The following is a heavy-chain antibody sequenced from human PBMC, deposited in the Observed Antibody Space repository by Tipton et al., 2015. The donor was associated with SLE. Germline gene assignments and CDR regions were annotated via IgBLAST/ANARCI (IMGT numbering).Heavy chain of an antibody. D-gene: IGHD2-21*01. J-gene: IGHJ4*02. Sequence: TLSLTCTVSGGSISSGGYYWSWIRQPAGKGLEWIGRIYISGSTSFNPSLKSRVTMSVDTSKNQFSLKLSSVTAADTAVYFCARADRGNCRNSDCYIFDYWGQGTPVTVSS. CDR3: ARADRGNCRNSDCYIFDY. CDR2: IYISGST. V-gene: IGHV4-61*02. CDR1: GGSISSGGYY.